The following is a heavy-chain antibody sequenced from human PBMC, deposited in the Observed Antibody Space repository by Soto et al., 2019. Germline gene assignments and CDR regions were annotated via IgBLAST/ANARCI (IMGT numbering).Heavy chain of an antibody. V-gene: IGHV4-30-4*01. CDR2: VYYTGST. Sequence: SETLSLTCTVSGAAIKSTDYYFICIRQSPWKGLEWIGYVYYTGSTYYNPSLMSRLTISVDTSKNQFSLKLTSVTAAETAVYYCVRTAREGAVAPHWFDRWGQGTQVTVSS. D-gene: IGHD2-21*02. CDR3: VRTAREGAVAPHWFDR. CDR1: GAAIKSTDYY. J-gene: IGHJ5*02.